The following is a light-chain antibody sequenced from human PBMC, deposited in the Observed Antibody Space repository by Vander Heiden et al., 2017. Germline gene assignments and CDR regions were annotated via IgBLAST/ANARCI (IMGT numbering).Light chain of an antibody. Sequence: AIRMTQSPSSFSASTGDRVTITCRASQGISSYLAWYQQKPGKAPKLLIYAASTLQSGVPSRFSGSGSGTDFTLTISCLQSEDFATYYCQQEDSYPYTFGQGTKMDIK. CDR1: QGISSY. CDR2: AAS. J-gene: IGKJ2*01. V-gene: IGKV1-8*01. CDR3: QQEDSYPYT.